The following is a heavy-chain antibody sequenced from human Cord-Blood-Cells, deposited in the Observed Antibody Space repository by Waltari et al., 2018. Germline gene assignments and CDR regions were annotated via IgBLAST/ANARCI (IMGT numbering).Heavy chain of an antibody. J-gene: IGHJ6*02. D-gene: IGHD3-22*01. CDR1: XXTFTSYA. CDR3: ARAEIXMIVVDYYYGMDV. CDR2: INAGNGNT. Sequence: QVQLVQSGAEVKKPGASVKVSXKASXXTFTSYAXXXVRXXXGQXLEWLGWINAGNGNTKYSQKFQGRVTITRDTSASTAYMELSSLRSEDTAVYYCARAEIXMIVVDYYYGMDVWGXGTTVTXXS. V-gene: IGHV1-3*01.